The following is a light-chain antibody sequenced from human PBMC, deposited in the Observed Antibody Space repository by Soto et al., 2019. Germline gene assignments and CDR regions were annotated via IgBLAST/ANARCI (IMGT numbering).Light chain of an antibody. CDR2: DAS. J-gene: IGKJ4*01. CDR1: QSVSNY. Sequence: EIVLTQSPATLSLSPGERATLSCKASQSVSNYLAWYQQKPGQAPRLLIYDASNRATGIPARFSGSGSGTDFTLTISSLEPEDFAVYFCQERSNWPQLTFGGGTKVDIK. V-gene: IGKV3-11*01. CDR3: QERSNWPQLT.